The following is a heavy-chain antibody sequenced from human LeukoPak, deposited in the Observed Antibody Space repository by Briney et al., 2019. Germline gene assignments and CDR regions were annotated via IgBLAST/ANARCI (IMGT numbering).Heavy chain of an antibody. D-gene: IGHD6-19*01. CDR3: AREGIAVAGIVDY. CDR1: GFTFSSYG. Sequence: GGSLRLSCAASGFTFSSYGMHWVRQAPGKGLEWVAVIWYDGSNKYYADSVKGRFTISRDNSKNTLYLQMNSLRAGDTAVYYCAREGIAVAGIVDYWGQGTLVTVSS. CDR2: IWYDGSNK. V-gene: IGHV3-33*01. J-gene: IGHJ4*02.